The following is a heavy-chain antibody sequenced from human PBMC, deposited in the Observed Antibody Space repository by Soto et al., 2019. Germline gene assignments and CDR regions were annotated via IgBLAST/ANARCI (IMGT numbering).Heavy chain of an antibody. J-gene: IGHJ6*03. CDR1: GYTFTSYA. D-gene: IGHD6-19*01. Sequence: ASVKVSCKASGYTFTSYAMHWVRQAPGQRLEWMGWINAGNGNTKYSQKFQGRVTITRDTSASTAYMELSSLRSEDMAVYYCARIAVAGTYYYYYMDVWGKGTTVTVSS. CDR2: INAGNGNT. CDR3: ARIAVAGTYYYYYMDV. V-gene: IGHV1-3*01.